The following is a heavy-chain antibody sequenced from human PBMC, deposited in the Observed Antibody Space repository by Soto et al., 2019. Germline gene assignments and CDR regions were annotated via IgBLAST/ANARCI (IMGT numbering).Heavy chain of an antibody. CDR3: ASGYGSESYYVY. CDR2: KRNKANSYTT. Sequence: GGSLRLSCAASGFIFSDHYMDWVRQAPGKGLEWVGRKRNKANSYTTEYAASVQGRFTISRDDSKNSLYLQMNSLKTEDTAVYYCASGYGSESYYVYWGQGTLVTVSS. D-gene: IGHD3-10*01. V-gene: IGHV3-72*01. CDR1: GFIFSDHY. J-gene: IGHJ4*02.